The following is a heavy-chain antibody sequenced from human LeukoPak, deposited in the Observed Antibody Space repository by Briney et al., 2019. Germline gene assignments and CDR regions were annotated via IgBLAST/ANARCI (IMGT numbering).Heavy chain of an antibody. CDR2: MYTLGNT. D-gene: IGHD4-17*01. CDR3: ATSDYGDYDGFDY. CDR1: GFTVSSNY. V-gene: IGHV3-66*01. J-gene: IGHJ4*02. Sequence: GGSLRLSCAASGFTVSSNYMTWVRQAPGKGLEWVSVMYTLGNTYYADSVRGRFTISRDNSKNTLYLQMNSLRAEDTAVYYCATSDYGDYDGFDYWGQGTLVTVSS.